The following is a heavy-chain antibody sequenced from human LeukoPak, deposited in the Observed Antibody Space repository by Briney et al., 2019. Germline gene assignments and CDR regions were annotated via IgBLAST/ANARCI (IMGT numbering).Heavy chain of an antibody. CDR1: GFPFSSYS. CDR3: VKAVGSSSTYYFDY. CDR2: ISSNGGST. J-gene: IGHJ4*02. V-gene: IGHV3-64D*06. Sequence: PGGSLRLSCAASGFPFSSYSMTWVRQAPGKGLEYVSAISSNGGSTYYADSVKGRFTISRDNSKNTLYLQMSSLGAEDTAVYYCVKAVGSSSTYYFDYWGQGTLVTVSS. D-gene: IGHD6-6*01.